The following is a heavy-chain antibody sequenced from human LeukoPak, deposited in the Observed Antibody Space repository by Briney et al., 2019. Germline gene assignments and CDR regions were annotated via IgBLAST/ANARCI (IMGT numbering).Heavy chain of an antibody. CDR3: AKDLAIVLMVYATPGEYYGMDV. J-gene: IGHJ6*02. CDR2: ISGSGGST. Sequence: GGSLRLSCAASGFTFSSYAMSWVRQAPGKGLEWVSAISGSGGSTYYADSVKGRFTISRDNSKNTLYLQMNSLRAEDTAVYYCAKDLAIVLMVYATPGEYYGMDVWGQGTTVTVSS. CDR1: GFTFSSYA. D-gene: IGHD2-8*01. V-gene: IGHV3-23*01.